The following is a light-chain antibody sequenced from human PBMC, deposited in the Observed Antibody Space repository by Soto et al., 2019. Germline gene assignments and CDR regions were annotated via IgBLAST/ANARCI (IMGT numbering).Light chain of an antibody. J-gene: IGKJ2*03. CDR1: QTINTW. V-gene: IGKV1-5*03. CDR2: RAS. CDR3: QRYNSYPYS. Sequence: DIQMTQSPSTLSASVGDRVTITCRASQTINTWLAWYQQKPGEAPNLLIYRASTLKSGVPSRFSGSGSGTEFTLTISSLQPDDFAPYYCQRYNSYPYSFGQGTKLEIK.